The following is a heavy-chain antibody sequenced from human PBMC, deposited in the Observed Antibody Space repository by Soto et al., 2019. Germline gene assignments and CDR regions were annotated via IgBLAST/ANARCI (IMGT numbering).Heavy chain of an antibody. CDR3: ARKEIDSDWFDT. V-gene: IGHV4-39*01. CDR1: DGSISSSSYH. D-gene: IGHD2-21*01. J-gene: IGHJ5*02. CDR2: IYYSGST. Sequence: SETLSPTCTVPDGSISSSSYHRGWLSQPPGKGLEWIGSIYYSGSTYYNPSLKSRVTISVDTSKNQFSLKLSSVTASVTAVYYCARKEIDSDWFDTWGQGTLVNVSS.